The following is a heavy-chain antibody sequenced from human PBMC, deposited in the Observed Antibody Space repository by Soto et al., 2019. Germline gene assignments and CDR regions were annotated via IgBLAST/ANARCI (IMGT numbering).Heavy chain of an antibody. V-gene: IGHV4-4*07. J-gene: IGHJ6*02. CDR1: GGSISSYY. D-gene: IGHD2-2*02. Sequence: SETLSLTCTVSGGSISSYYWSWIRQPAGKGLEWIGRIYTSGSTNYNPSLKSRVTMSVDTSKNQFSLKLSSVTAADTAVYYCAREGLLYGYYYYGMDVWGQGTTVTVSS. CDR2: IYTSGST. CDR3: AREGLLYGYYYYGMDV.